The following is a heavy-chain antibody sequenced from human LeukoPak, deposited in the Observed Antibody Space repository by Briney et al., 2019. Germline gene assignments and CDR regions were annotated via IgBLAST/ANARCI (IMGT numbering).Heavy chain of an antibody. D-gene: IGHD3-22*01. V-gene: IGHV3-49*04. CDR3: TRMAYDSGGYYLDY. J-gene: IGHJ4*02. Sequence: GGSLRLSCIASGFTFGDYVMSWVRQAPGKGLEWVGFIRSRAYGGTMEYAASVKGRFTISRDDSKSIAYLQMNSLRTEDTAVYYCTRMAYDSGGYYLDYWGQGTLVTVSS. CDR1: GFTFGDYV. CDR2: IRSRAYGGTM.